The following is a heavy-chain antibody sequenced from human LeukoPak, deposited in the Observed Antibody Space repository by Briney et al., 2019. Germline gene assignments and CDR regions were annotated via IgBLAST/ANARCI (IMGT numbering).Heavy chain of an antibody. J-gene: IGHJ6*02. CDR2: IYTSGST. CDR3: ARFQVRGHYYYGMDV. V-gene: IGHV4-4*07. Sequence: PSETLSLTCTVSGGSISSYYWSWIRQPAGKGLEWIGRIYTSGSTNYNPSLKSRVTISVDTSKNQFSLKLSSVTAADTAVYYCARFQVRGHYYYGMDVWGQGTTVTVSS. D-gene: IGHD3-10*01. CDR1: GGSISSYY.